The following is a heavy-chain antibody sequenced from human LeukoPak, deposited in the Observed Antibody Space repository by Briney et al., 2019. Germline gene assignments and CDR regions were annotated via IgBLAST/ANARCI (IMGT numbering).Heavy chain of an antibody. D-gene: IGHD7-27*01. J-gene: IGHJ4*02. V-gene: IGHV3-23*01. CDR3: ADLKTGDQGYYFDY. CDR2: ISGRGGST. CDR1: GFTFSTYA. Sequence: GGSLRLSCAASGFTFSTYAMSWVRQAPGKGLEWVSGISGRGGSTYHADSVKGRFTISRDNSKNTLYLQMNSLRAEDTAVYYCADLKTGDQGYYFDYWGQGTLVTVSS.